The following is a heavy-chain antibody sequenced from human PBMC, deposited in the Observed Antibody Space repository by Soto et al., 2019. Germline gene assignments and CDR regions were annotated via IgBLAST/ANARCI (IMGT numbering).Heavy chain of an antibody. D-gene: IGHD3-22*01. V-gene: IGHV3-23*01. CDR1: GITSSNYG. J-gene: IGHJ6*02. CDR3: AKSPARYTFYYESSGDYPPGFYYGMDV. CDR2: ISGSGDST. Sequence: EVQLLESGGGLVQPGGSLRLSCAASGITSSNYGMHWVRQAPGKGLEWVSGISGSGDSTKHADSAKGRFTISRDNSRDTLHLQMNSLRAEDTAVYYCAKSPARYTFYYESSGDYPPGFYYGMDVWGQGTTVTVSS.